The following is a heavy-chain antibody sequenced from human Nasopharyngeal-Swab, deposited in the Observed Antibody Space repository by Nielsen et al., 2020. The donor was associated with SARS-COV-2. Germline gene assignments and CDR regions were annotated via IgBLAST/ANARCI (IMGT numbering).Heavy chain of an antibody. J-gene: IGHJ6*03. V-gene: IGHV4-61*02. D-gene: IGHD3-10*01. CDR2: IYTSGST. Sequence: WIRQPPGKGLEWIGRIYTSGSTNYNPSLKSRVTISVDTSKNQFSLKLSSVTAAVTAVYYCARGITTLYYYYYMDVWGKGTTVTVSS. CDR3: ARGITTLYYYYYMDV.